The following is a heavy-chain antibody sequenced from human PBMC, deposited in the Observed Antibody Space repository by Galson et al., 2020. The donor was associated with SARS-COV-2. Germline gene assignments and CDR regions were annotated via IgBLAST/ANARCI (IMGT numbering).Heavy chain of an antibody. CDR1: GFTFSSYS. V-gene: IGHV3-21*01. D-gene: IGHD6-19*01. Sequence: GGSLRLSCAASGFTFSSYSMNWVRQAPGKGLEWVSSISSSSSYIYYADSVKGRFTISRDNAKNSLYLQMNSLRAEDTAVYYCARDRGSGWFLGDVWGKGTTVTVSS. CDR3: ARDRGSGWFLGDV. J-gene: IGHJ6*04. CDR2: ISSSSSYI.